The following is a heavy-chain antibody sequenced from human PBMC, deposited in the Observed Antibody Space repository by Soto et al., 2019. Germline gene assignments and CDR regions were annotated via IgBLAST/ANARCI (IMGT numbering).Heavy chain of an antibody. V-gene: IGHV4-34*01. CDR3: ARHTGLRYFDWFRPSGEDRYGMDV. CDR1: GESFSGYI. Sequence: SETLSLTCAVYGESFSGYIWTWIRQTPGKGLQWIGQINHSGSAYYNPSLKSRVTISVHTSNSQFSLELSSVTAADTAVYYCARHTGLRYFDWFRPSGEDRYGMDVWGQGTTVTVSS. CDR2: INHSGSA. D-gene: IGHD3-9*01. J-gene: IGHJ6*02.